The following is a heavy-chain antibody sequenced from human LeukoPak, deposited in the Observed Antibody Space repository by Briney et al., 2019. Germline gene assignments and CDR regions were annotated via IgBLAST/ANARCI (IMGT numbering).Heavy chain of an antibody. CDR2: ISGGGGST. Sequence: GGSLRLSCAASGFTFSSYAMNWVRQAPGKGLEWVSVISGGGGSTSYADSVKGRFTISRDNSKNTLYLQMNSLRAEDTAVYYCAKATGYSYGYDFDYWGQGTLVTVSS. J-gene: IGHJ4*02. V-gene: IGHV3-23*01. D-gene: IGHD5-18*01. CDR3: AKATGYSYGYDFDY. CDR1: GFTFSSYA.